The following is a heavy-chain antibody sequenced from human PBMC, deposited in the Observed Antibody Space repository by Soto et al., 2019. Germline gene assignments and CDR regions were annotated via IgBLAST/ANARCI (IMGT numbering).Heavy chain of an antibody. CDR1: GASFSDYS. J-gene: IGHJ4*02. CDR2: INHSGST. Sequence: PAGTLSPTCAAYGASFSDYSWTGILQPPGKGLERIGEINHSGSTYYNPSLKSRVTISVDTSKNQVSLKLTSATAADTAVYYCVRERGSGSLHRFGYWGKGTLVT. V-gene: IGHV4-34*01. CDR3: VRERGSGSLHRFGY. D-gene: IGHD3-10*01.